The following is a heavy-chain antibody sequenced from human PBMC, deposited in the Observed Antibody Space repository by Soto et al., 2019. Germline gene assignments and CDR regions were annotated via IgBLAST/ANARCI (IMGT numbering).Heavy chain of an antibody. D-gene: IGHD1-26*01. Sequence: AASGFNFDDYAMHWVRQPPGKGLEWVAGISWNGESVSYADSVKGRFTISRDNAKNSLSLHMASLRAEDTAFYYCVKDTYLVVGATHFDFWGQGALVTVSS. J-gene: IGHJ4*02. V-gene: IGHV3-9*01. CDR1: GFNFDDYA. CDR2: ISWNGESV. CDR3: VKDTYLVVGATHFDF.